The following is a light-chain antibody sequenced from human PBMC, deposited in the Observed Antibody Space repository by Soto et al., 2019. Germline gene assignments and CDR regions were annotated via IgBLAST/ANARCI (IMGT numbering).Light chain of an antibody. CDR3: QHYGDSPRT. V-gene: IGKV3-20*01. J-gene: IGKJ1*01. CDR1: QSVSSSY. Sequence: EIVLTQSPGTLSLSPGERATLSCRASQSVSSSYLAWYQQKPGQAPRLLIYGASSRATGIPDRFSGSGSGTDFTLTISRLEPEDFAVYYCQHYGDSPRTFGQGTKV. CDR2: GAS.